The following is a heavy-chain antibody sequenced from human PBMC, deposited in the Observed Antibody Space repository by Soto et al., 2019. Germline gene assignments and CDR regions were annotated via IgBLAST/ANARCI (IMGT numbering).Heavy chain of an antibody. J-gene: IGHJ2*01. CDR3: ASLGGTPPLWYFHX. CDR1: GFTFSRYW. D-gene: IGHD1-26*01. Sequence: RLLACAASGFTFSRYWMYWVRQAPGKGLVWVSRINVDGSITTYADSVKGRFTISRDNANNTLHLQMNSLRAEETGLYYCASLGGTPPLWYFHXWGRATLLPVSX. CDR2: INVDGSIT. V-gene: IGHV3-74*01.